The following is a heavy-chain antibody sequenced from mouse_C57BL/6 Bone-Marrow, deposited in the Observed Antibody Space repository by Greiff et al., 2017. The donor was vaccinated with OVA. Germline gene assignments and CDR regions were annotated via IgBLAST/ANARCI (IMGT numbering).Heavy chain of an antibody. Sequence: EVKLMESGEGLVKPGGSLKLSCAASGFTFSSYAMSWVRQTPEKRLEWVAYISSGGDYIYYADTVKGRFTISRDNARNTLYLQMSSLKSEDTAMYYCTRDHSNYRFAYWGQGTLVTVSA. D-gene: IGHD2-5*01. V-gene: IGHV5-9-1*02. CDR2: ISSGGDYI. J-gene: IGHJ3*01. CDR1: GFTFSSYA. CDR3: TRDHSNYRFAY.